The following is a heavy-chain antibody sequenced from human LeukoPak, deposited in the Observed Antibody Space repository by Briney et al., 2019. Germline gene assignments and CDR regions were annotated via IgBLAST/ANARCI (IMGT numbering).Heavy chain of an antibody. J-gene: IGHJ4*02. CDR3: ALTTDLGYSSSSI. V-gene: IGHV3-66*01. CDR1: EFSVGSNY. Sequence: PGGSLRLSCAASEFSVGSNYMTWVRQAPGKGLEWVSLIYSGGSTYYADSVKGRFTISRDNSKNTLYLQMNSLRAEDTAVYYCALTTDLGYSSSSIWGQGTLVTVSS. CDR2: IYSGGST. D-gene: IGHD6-6*01.